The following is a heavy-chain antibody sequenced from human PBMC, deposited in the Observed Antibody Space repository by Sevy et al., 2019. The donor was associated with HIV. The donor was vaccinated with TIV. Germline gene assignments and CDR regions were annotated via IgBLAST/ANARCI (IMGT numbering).Heavy chain of an antibody. J-gene: IGHJ6*02. CDR3: ARAHDGGDGSRPTEDITMIVVVIADYYGMDV. D-gene: IGHD3-22*01. CDR2: INPNSGGT. CDR1: GYTFTGYY. V-gene: IGHV1-2*02. Sequence: GESLKISCKASGYTFTGYYMHWARQAPGQGLEWMGWINPNSGGTNYAQKFQGRVTMTRDTSISTAYMELSRLRSDDTAVYYCARAHDGGDGSRPTEDITMIVVVIADYYGMDVWGQGTTVTVSS.